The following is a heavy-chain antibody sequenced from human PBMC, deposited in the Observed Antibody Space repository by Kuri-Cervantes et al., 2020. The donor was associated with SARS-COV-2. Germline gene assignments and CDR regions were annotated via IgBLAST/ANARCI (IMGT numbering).Heavy chain of an antibody. J-gene: IGHJ4*02. Sequence: ASVKVSCKASGYTFTGYYMHWVRQAPGQGLEWMGWINPKNNDTNYAQNFHGRVTITRDTSISTAYMELSSVTAADTAVYYCARHSGYCSSTSCYTPEYFDYWGQGTLVTVSS. V-gene: IGHV1-2*02. CDR3: ARHSGYCSSTSCYTPEYFDY. CDR1: GYTFTGYY. CDR2: INPKNNDT. D-gene: IGHD2-2*02.